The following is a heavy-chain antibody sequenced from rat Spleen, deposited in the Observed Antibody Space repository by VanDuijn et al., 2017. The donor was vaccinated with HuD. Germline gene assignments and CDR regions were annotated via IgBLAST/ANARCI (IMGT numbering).Heavy chain of an antibody. V-gene: IGHV5-25*01. CDR2: ISAGGSRT. CDR1: GFTFSTYY. CDR3: VRGYYFDC. J-gene: IGHJ2*01. Sequence: LVESGGGLVQPGRSMKLSCAASGFTFSTYYMAWVRQAPTKGLEWVASISAGGSRTFYRESVKGRFTISRENAKSILYLRMDSLRSEDTATYYCVRGYYFDCWGQGVMVTVSS.